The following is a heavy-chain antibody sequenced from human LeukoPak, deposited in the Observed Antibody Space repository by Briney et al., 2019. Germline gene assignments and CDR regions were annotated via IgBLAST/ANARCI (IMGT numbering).Heavy chain of an antibody. D-gene: IGHD4/OR15-4a*01. V-gene: IGHV3-72*01. Sequence: GGSLRLSCAASGFTFSDHYIDWVRQAPGKGLEWVGRARNRGNGYTAQYAASVKGRFTFSRDDSENTVYLQMNSLKTEDTAVYFCARIMRVDYGTYYFDYWGQGTLVTVSS. J-gene: IGHJ4*02. CDR3: ARIMRVDYGTYYFDY. CDR1: GFTFSDHY. CDR2: ARNRGNGYTA.